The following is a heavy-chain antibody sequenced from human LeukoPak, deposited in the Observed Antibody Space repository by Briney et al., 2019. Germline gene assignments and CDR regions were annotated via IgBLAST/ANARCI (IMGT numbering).Heavy chain of an antibody. CDR2: IYPSDSDT. J-gene: IGHJ4*02. V-gene: IGHV5-51*01. D-gene: IGHD1-26*01. CDR3: ARYSGSYFDY. CDR1: GYSSTSYW. Sequence: HGESLKISCQGFGYSSTSYWIGWVRQMPGKGLEWMGIIYPSDSDTRFSPSFQGQVTISADKSVSTAYLQWRSLKASDTAMYYCARYSGSYFDYWGQGTLVTVSS.